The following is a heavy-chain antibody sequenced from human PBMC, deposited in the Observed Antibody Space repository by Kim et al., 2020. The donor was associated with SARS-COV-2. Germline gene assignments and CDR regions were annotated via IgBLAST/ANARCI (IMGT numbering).Heavy chain of an antibody. CDR3: ARDGHDSSGYYYWSNRAFDI. Sequence: GGSLRLSCAASGFTFSSYAMHWVRQAPGKGLEWVAVISYDGSNKYYADSVKGRFTISRDNSKNTLYLQMNSLRAEDTAVYYCARDGHDSSGYYYWSNRAFDIWGQGTMVTVSS. CDR2: ISYDGSNK. CDR1: GFTFSSYA. J-gene: IGHJ3*02. V-gene: IGHV3-30*04. D-gene: IGHD3-22*01.